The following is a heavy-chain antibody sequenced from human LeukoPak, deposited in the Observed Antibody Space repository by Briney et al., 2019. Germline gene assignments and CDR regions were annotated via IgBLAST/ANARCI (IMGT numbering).Heavy chain of an antibody. J-gene: IGHJ6*02. CDR2: ISGSGGST. CDR3: ARGPERTGVGTRYYYDMDV. CDR1: GLTFSSYA. Sequence: GGSLRLSCAASGLTFSSYAMSWVRQAPGKELEWVSAISGSGGSTYYADSVKGRFTISRDNSKNTLYLQMNSLRAEDTAVYYCARGPERTGVGTRYYYDMDVWGQGTTVTVSS. D-gene: IGHD2-8*01. V-gene: IGHV3-23*01.